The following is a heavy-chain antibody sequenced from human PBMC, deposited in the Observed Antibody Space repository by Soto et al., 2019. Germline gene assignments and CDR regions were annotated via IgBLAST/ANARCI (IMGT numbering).Heavy chain of an antibody. CDR2: ISAYNGDT. V-gene: IGHV1-18*01. Sequence: ASVKVSCKASGYTFSTSGISWVRQAPGQGLEWMGWISAYNGDTNYAQTFQGRVTMTTDTSTSTVHMEVRSLRSDDTAVYYCAREGVAPYYYYGMDVWGQGTPVNVSS. CDR1: GYTFSTSG. J-gene: IGHJ6*02. D-gene: IGHD5-12*01. CDR3: AREGVAPYYYYGMDV.